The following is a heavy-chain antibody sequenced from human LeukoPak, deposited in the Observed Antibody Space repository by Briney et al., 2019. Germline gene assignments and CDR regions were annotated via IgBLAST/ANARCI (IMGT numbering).Heavy chain of an antibody. J-gene: IGHJ6*03. Sequence: GGSLRLSCAASGFTFSSYGMSWVRQAPGKGLEWVSAISGSGGSTYYADSVKGRFTISRDNSKNTLYLQMNSLRAEDTAVYYCAKGRGWEASYYYYYMDVWGKGTTVTTSS. CDR1: GFTFSSYG. CDR2: ISGSGGST. V-gene: IGHV3-23*01. D-gene: IGHD1-26*01. CDR3: AKGRGWEASYYYYYMDV.